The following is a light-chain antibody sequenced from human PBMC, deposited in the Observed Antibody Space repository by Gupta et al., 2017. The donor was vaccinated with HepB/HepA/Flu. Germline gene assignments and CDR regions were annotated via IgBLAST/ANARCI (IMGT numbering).Light chain of an antibody. J-gene: IGKJ2*03. Sequence: DIVMPQSPDSLAVSLGERATINCKSSQSVLYSSNNKNYLAWYQQKPGQPPKLLIYWASTRESGVPDRFSGSGSGTDFTLTISSLQAEDVAVYYCQQYYSTTVSCGQGTKLEIK. CDR1: QSVLYSSNNKNY. V-gene: IGKV4-1*01. CDR2: WAS. CDR3: QQYYSTTVS.